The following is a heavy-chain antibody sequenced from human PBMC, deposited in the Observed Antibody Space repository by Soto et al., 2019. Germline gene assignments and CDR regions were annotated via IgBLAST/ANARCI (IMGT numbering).Heavy chain of an antibody. D-gene: IGHD2-8*01. J-gene: IGHJ4*02. V-gene: IGHV4-4*07. CDR3: ARGDHGPRRFYFDT. CDR1: GGDINSYY. Sequence: SETLSLTCTVAGGDINSYYWTWIRQPAGKGLEWIGRIYSSGSTKYNPSLQSRVTMSLDTSKNQFSLRLTSVTAADTAVYYCARGDHGPRRFYFDTWGQGTLVTVSS. CDR2: IYSSGST.